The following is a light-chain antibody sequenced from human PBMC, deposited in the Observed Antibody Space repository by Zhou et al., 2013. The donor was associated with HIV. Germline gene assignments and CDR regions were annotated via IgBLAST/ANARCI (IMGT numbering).Light chain of an antibody. Sequence: DIQMTQSPSTLSASVGDRVTITCRASHSVSPWLAWYQQKPGKAPKILIYKTSSLQSGVPSRFSGSGSGTEFTLTISSLQPDDFATYYCQQWGTFGQGTKVEIK. CDR3: QQWGT. CDR2: KTS. J-gene: IGKJ1*01. CDR1: HSVSPW. V-gene: IGKV1-5*03.